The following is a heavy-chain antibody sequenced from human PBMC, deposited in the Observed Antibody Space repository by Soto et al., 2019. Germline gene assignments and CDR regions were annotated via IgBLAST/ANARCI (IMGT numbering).Heavy chain of an antibody. CDR1: GYTFTSYY. V-gene: IGHV1-46*03. J-gene: IGHJ3*02. D-gene: IGHD4-17*01. Sequence: GASVKVSCKASGYTFTSYYIHWVRQAPGQGLEWMGIINPSGGSTTYAQKFQGRVTMTRDTSTSTVYMELSSLRSEDTAVYYCTRAPSYGAFDIWGPGTMVTVSS. CDR2: INPSGGST. CDR3: TRAPSYGAFDI.